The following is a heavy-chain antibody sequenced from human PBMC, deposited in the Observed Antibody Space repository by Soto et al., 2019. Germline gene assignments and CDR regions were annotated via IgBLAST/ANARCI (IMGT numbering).Heavy chain of an antibody. Sequence: PGGSLRLSCAASGFTFSSYSMNWGRQSPGKGLEWVSSISSSSSYIYYADSVKGRFTISRDNAKNSLYLQMNSLRAEDTAVYYCARDIGAYYYDSSGYYPGYWGQGTLVTVSS. CDR1: GFTFSSYS. D-gene: IGHD3-22*01. CDR2: ISSSSSYI. J-gene: IGHJ4*02. V-gene: IGHV3-21*01. CDR3: ARDIGAYYYDSSGYYPGY.